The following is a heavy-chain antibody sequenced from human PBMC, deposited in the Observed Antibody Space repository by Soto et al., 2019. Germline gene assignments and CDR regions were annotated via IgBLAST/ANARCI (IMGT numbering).Heavy chain of an antibody. Sequence: PGGSLRLSCAASGFTFSSYSMNWVRQAPGKWLEWVSSISSSSSYIYYADSVKGRFTISRDNAKNSLYLQMNSLRAEDTAVYYCARGATMAYYYYYYGMDVWGQGXTVTVYS. D-gene: IGHD5-12*01. CDR1: GFTFSSYS. CDR2: ISSSSSYI. V-gene: IGHV3-21*01. CDR3: ARGATMAYYYYYYGMDV. J-gene: IGHJ6*02.